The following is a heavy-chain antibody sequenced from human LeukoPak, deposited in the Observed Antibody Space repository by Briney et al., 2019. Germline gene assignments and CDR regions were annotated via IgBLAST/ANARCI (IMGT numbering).Heavy chain of an antibody. CDR2: IYYTEST. CDR1: GGSVSSSSYS. J-gene: IGHJ4*02. V-gene: IGHV4-39*01. D-gene: IGHD5-18*01. Sequence: PSETLSLTCTVSGGSVSSSSYSWTWIRQPPEKGLDWIGSIYYTESTYYNPSLKSRVTISVDTSKNQFSLKLNSVTAADTAVYYCARHVGNSYGYSDYWGQGTLVTVSS. CDR3: ARHVGNSYGYSDY.